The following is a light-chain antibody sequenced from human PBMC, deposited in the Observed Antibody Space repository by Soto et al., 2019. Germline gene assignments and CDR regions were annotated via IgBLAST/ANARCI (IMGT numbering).Light chain of an antibody. CDR1: QSVSSH. Sequence: EIVMTQSPATLSVSPGERATLSCRASQSVSSHLAWYQQKPGQAPRLLIYGASTRATGIPARFSGGGSGTDFTLTISRVEPEDFAVYYCHQYGRSASSITFGPGTKVEIK. V-gene: IGKV3-15*01. CDR3: HQYGRSASSIT. J-gene: IGKJ3*01. CDR2: GAS.